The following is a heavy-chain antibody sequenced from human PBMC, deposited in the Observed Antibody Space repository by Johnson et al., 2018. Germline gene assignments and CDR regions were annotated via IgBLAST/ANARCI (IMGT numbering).Heavy chain of an antibody. D-gene: IGHD4-17*01. CDR2: INSDGSST. V-gene: IGHV3-74*01. CDR1: GFTFSSYW. J-gene: IGHJ3*02. Sequence: VQLQESGGGLVQPGGSLRLSCAASGFTFSSYWMHWVRQAPGKGLVWVSRINSDGSSTSYADSVKGRFTISRDNAKNTLYLQMNSLRAEDTAVYYCASSAFTVSPWDAFDIWGQGTMVTVSS. CDR3: ASSAFTVSPWDAFDI.